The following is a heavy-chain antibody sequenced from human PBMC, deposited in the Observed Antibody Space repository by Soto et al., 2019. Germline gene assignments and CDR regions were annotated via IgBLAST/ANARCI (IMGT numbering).Heavy chain of an antibody. J-gene: IGHJ5*02. CDR3: ASGGNWFDH. D-gene: IGHD3-16*01. CDR1: GGSRINYY. V-gene: IGHV4-59*01. Sequence: EALAVTCNHSGGSRINYYWTWVRQSPEKGLEWIGYMYYNGNINYNPSLKSRVTISLDTSKNPFSLTLKSVTAADTAVYYCASGGNWFDHWRQGVLVTVSS. CDR2: MYYNGNI.